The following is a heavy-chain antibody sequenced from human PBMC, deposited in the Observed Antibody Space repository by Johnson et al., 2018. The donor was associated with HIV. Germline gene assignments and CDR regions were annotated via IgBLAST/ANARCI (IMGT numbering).Heavy chain of an antibody. CDR2: ISYDGSNK. CDR3: ARTNSGSYYHPGAFDI. J-gene: IGHJ3*02. D-gene: IGHD3-10*01. CDR1: GFTFSSYA. Sequence: QVYLVESGGGVVQPGRSLRLSCAASGFTFSSYAMHWVRQAPGKGLEWVAVISYDGSNKYYADSVKGRFTISRDNSKNTLYLQMNSLRAEDTAVYYCARTNSGSYYHPGAFDIWGQGTMVTVSS. V-gene: IGHV3-30*14.